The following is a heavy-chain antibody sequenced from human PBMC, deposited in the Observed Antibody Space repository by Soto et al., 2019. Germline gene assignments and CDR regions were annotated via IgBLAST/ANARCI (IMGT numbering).Heavy chain of an antibody. V-gene: IGHV4-34*01. CDR1: GGSFRGYY. D-gene: IGHD3-16*01. J-gene: IGHJ4*02. Sequence: QVQLQQWGTGLLKPSETLSLTCAVYGGSFRGYYWTWIRQPPGKRLEWIGEIDHSGSTNYNPSLKSRVTISVDTSKNQFSLKLASVTAADTAVYYCARVEYTYNYRGLDYWGQGTLVTVSS. CDR3: ARVEYTYNYRGLDY. CDR2: IDHSGST.